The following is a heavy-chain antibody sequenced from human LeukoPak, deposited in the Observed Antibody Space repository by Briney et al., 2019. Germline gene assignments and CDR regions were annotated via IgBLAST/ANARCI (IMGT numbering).Heavy chain of an antibody. D-gene: IGHD6-13*01. Sequence: PGGSLRLSCAASGFTFSTYNLTWVRQAPRKGLEWVSTIRASGGGTFYADSVKGRFTISRDDSMNTLYLQMNSLRGEDSALYYCAKGGRQGDSSSSYLYFDYWGQGALVTVSS. CDR2: IRASGGGT. CDR1: GFTFSTYN. V-gene: IGHV3-23*01. J-gene: IGHJ4*02. CDR3: AKGGRQGDSSSSYLYFDY.